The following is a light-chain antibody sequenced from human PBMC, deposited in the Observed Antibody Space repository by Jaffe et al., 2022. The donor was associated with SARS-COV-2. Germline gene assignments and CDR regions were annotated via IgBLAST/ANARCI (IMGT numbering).Light chain of an antibody. J-gene: IGKJ4*01. CDR3: QQYFRFPLS. V-gene: IGKV1-5*03. CDR2: SAS. Sequence: DIQMTQSPSTLSASVGDRVTITCRASQSINSYLAWYQQRPGKAPKVLIYSASSLESEVPSRFGGSESGTEFTLTISNLQPDDFATYYCQQYFRFPLSFGGGTKVEIK. CDR1: QSINSY.